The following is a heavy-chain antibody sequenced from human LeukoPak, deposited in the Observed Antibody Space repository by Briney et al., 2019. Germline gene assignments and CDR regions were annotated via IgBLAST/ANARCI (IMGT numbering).Heavy chain of an antibody. CDR2: IIPIFGTA. V-gene: IGHV1-69*13. J-gene: IGHJ4*02. CDR3: AGGPTYYYDSSGYWPSYYFDY. D-gene: IGHD3-22*01. Sequence: SGKVSCKASGGTFSSYAISWVRQAPGQELEWMGGIIPIFGTANYAQKFQGRVTITADESTSTAYMELSSLRSEDTAVYYCAGGPTYYYDSSGYWPSYYFDYWGQGTLVTVSS. CDR1: GGTFSSYA.